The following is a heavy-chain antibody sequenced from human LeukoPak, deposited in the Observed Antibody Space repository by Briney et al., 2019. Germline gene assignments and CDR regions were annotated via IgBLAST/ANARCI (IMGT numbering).Heavy chain of an antibody. J-gene: IGHJ4*02. V-gene: IGHV3-23*01. Sequence: GRSLRLSCVASGFTFSTYTMGWVRQAPGKGLEWVSSISGSGGSTYYADSVKGRFTISRDNSKNTLYLQMNSLRAEDTAVYSCAKVLYRVTCFDYWGQGTLVTVSS. CDR2: ISGSGGST. CDR1: GFTFSTYT. CDR3: AKVLYRVTCFDY. D-gene: IGHD3-16*02.